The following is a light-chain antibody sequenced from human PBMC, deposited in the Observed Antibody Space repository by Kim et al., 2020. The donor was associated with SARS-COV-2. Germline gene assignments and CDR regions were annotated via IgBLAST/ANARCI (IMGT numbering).Light chain of an antibody. CDR2: DAS. CDR1: QDISNY. V-gene: IGKV1-33*01. Sequence: ASGGDRITITCQASQDISNYLGWYQQKPGTAPKLLIYDASTLQTGVPSRFSGSGSETDFTFTISSLQPEDIATYYCQQYDDLPITFGQGTRLEIK. CDR3: QQYDDLPIT. J-gene: IGKJ5*01.